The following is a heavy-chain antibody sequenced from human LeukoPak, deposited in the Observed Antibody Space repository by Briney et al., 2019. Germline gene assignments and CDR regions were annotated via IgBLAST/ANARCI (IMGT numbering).Heavy chain of an antibody. D-gene: IGHD1-26*01. J-gene: IGHJ5*02. CDR3: ATGYYEPFAT. Sequence: SEALSLTCRVSGASLSSYYWDWLRPSPGKGLEWIGYISDTGKTDSNPSLKSRVTISLGTSKTQFSLRLRSVTAADSAVYYCATGYYEPFATWGPGILVTVSS. CDR1: GASLSSYY. V-gene: IGHV4-59*01. CDR2: ISDTGKT.